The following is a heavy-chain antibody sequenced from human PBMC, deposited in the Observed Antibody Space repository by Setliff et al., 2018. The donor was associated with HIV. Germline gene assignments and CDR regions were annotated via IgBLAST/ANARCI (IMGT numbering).Heavy chain of an antibody. CDR1: GGSISSSTYY. CDR3: ARRGYDFLGYFQH. V-gene: IGHV4-39*01. J-gene: IGHJ1*01. D-gene: IGHD5-12*01. Sequence: TPSETLSLTCTVSGGSISSSTYYWGWIRQSPGKGLQWIGSIHYSGSTYYNPSLESRVTISVDTSENQFSLKLSSVTAGDTAVYYCARRGYDFLGYFQHWGHGTLVTVSS. CDR2: IHYSGST.